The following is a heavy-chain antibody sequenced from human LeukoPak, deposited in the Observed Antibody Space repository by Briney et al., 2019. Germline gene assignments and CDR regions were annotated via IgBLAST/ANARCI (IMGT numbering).Heavy chain of an antibody. CDR1: GGTFSSYA. Sequence: SVNVSFKASGGTFSSYAISWVRQAPGQGLEWMGGIIPIFGTANYAQKFQGRVTITADESTSTAYMELSSLRSEDTAVYYCARTSYDYVWGSYRLFDYWGQGTLVTVSS. J-gene: IGHJ4*02. D-gene: IGHD3-16*02. CDR2: IIPIFGTA. V-gene: IGHV1-69*13. CDR3: ARTSYDYVWGSYRLFDY.